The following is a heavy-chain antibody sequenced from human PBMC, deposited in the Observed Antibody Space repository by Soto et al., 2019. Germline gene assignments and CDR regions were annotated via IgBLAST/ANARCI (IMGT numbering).Heavy chain of an antibody. J-gene: IGHJ6*02. V-gene: IGHV4-30-4*01. CDR3: SRKKVVGYFGFDV. CDR2: IYNSGST. Sequence: SETLSLTCSVSGDSISSNSYYWSWIRQSTGKGLEWIGYIYNSGSTYYNPSLKSRVTISADTSKNHFSLNLRSVTAADTAVYYCSRKKVVGYFGFDVWGQGTSVT. CDR1: GDSISSNSYY. D-gene: IGHD3-22*01.